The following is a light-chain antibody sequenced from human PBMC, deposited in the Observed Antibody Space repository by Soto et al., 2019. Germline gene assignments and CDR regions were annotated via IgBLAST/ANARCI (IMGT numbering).Light chain of an antibody. J-gene: IGKJ2*01. CDR2: GAS. V-gene: IGKV3-20*01. CDR1: QPITSNF. CDR3: RQYHTSPYT. Sequence: DIVLTQSPGTLSLSPGERATLSCRAGQPITSNFLSWYQQKRGQAPRLLIYGASSRTTGIPDRFSGSGSGTDVTLTISRREPEDFAVYYCRQYHTSPYTFGQGTKLESK.